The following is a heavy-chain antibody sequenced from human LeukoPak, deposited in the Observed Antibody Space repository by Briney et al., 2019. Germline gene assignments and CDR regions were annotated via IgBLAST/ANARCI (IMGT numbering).Heavy chain of an antibody. V-gene: IGHV4-39*01. D-gene: IGHD2-21*01. CDR3: ARQALWFFDH. J-gene: IGHJ4*02. CDR1: GGSISSNSNY. Sequence: PSETLSLTCTVSGGSISSNSNYWAWIRQPPGRGLEWIGSISYGGSTYYSPSLESRVTISVDTSKNQFSLKLSSVTAADTAVYYCARQALWFFDHWAREPWSPSPQ. CDR2: ISYGGST.